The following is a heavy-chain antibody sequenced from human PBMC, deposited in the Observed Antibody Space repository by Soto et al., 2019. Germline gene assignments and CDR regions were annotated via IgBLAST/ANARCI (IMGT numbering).Heavy chain of an antibody. J-gene: IGHJ6*02. V-gene: IGHV3-30-3*01. CDR1: GFTFSSYA. Sequence: PGGSLRLSCAASGFTFSSYAMHWVRQAPGKGLEWVAVISYDGSNKYYADSVKGRFTISRDNSKNTLYLQMNSLRAEDTAVYYCARRSSYGSGSYLGYYYGMDVWGQGTTVTVSS. D-gene: IGHD3-10*01. CDR3: ARRSSYGSGSYLGYYYGMDV. CDR2: ISYDGSNK.